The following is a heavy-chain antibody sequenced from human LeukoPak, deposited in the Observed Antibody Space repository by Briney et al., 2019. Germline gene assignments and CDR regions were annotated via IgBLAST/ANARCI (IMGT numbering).Heavy chain of an antibody. Sequence: ASVKVSCKASGYTFTVYYMHWVRQAPGQGLEWMGWINPHSGGTNYAQKFQGRVTMTRDTSISTAYMELSRLRSDDTAVYYCARYNGDYAFDYWGQGTLVTVSS. CDR1: GYTFTVYY. J-gene: IGHJ4*02. CDR2: INPHSGGT. V-gene: IGHV1-2*02. CDR3: ARYNGDYAFDY. D-gene: IGHD4-17*01.